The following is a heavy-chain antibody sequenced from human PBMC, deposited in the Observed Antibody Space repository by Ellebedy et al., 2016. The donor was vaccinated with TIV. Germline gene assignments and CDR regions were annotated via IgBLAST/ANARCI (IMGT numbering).Heavy chain of an antibody. J-gene: IGHJ6*02. CDR3: ARAPSYLGDIVLVPAASLRAYYYGMDV. CDR1: GFTFSSYW. V-gene: IGHV3-74*01. CDR2: ITSDGSSK. Sequence: GESLKISCAASGFTFSSYWMHWVRQAPGKGLVWVSRITSDGSSKSYADSVKGRFTLSRDNAKNSLYLQMNSLRAEDTAVYYCARAPSYLGDIVLVPAASLRAYYYGMDVWGQGTTVTVSS. D-gene: IGHD2-2*01.